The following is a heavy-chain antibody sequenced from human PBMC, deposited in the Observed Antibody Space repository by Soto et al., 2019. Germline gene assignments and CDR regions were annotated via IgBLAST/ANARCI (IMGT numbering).Heavy chain of an antibody. Sequence: QVQLVQSGAEVKKPGASVKVSCKASGYTFTSYGISWVRQAPGQGLEWMGWISAYNGNTNYAQKLQGRVTMTTDTSTGTAYMELRSLRSDDTAVYYCAREESDFWSGYYTGPYYYYGMDVWGQGTTVTVSS. J-gene: IGHJ6*02. CDR3: AREESDFWSGYYTGPYYYYGMDV. V-gene: IGHV1-18*01. CDR2: ISAYNGNT. D-gene: IGHD3-3*01. CDR1: GYTFTSYG.